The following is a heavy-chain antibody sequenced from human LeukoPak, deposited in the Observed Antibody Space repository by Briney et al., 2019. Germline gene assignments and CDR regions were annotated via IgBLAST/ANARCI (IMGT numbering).Heavy chain of an antibody. J-gene: IGHJ4*02. CDR2: ISSSGSTI. Sequence: GGSLRLSCAASGFTFSSYEMSWVRQAPGKGLEWVSYISSSGSTIYYADSVKGRFTISRDNAKNSVYLQMNSLRAEDTAVYYCARDHYYDSSKGWVDYWGRGTLVTVSS. V-gene: IGHV3-48*03. CDR1: GFTFSSYE. CDR3: ARDHYYDSSKGWVDY. D-gene: IGHD3-22*01.